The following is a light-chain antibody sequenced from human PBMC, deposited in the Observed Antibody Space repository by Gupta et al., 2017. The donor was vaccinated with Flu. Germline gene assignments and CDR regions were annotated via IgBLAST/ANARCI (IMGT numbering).Light chain of an antibody. V-gene: IGKV3-20*01. CDR3: QQYGGSPRT. CDR1: RNLTSRF. Sequence: SLSPGQRDTLSCGTSRNLTSRFIAWYQQKAGQAPRLLIYGASNRATGIPDRFNGSGSGTNFTLTITRLEPEDFAVYHCQQYGGSPRTFGQGTKVEIK. CDR2: GAS. J-gene: IGKJ1*01.